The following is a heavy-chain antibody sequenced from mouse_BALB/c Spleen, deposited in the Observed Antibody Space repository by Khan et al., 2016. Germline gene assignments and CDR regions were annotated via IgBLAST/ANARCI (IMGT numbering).Heavy chain of an antibody. J-gene: IGHJ3*01. V-gene: IGHV5-17*02. CDR1: GFTFSSFG. CDR3: ARGWDGFAY. D-gene: IGHD4-1*01. Sequence: EVELVESGGGLVQPGGSRKLSCAASGFTFSSFGMHWVRQAPEKGLEWVAYISSGSSTIYYADTVKGRFTISRDNPKNTLLLQMTSLRSEDTAMYYGARGWDGFAYWGQGTLVTVSA. CDR2: ISSGSSTI.